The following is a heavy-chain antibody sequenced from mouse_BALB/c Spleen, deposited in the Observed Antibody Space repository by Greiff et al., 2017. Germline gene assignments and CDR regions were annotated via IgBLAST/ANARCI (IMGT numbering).Heavy chain of an antibody. Sequence: EVKLMESGPELVKPGASVKISCKASGYTFTDYNMHWVKQSHGKSLEWIGYIYPYNGGTGYNQKFKSKATLTVDNSSSTAYMELRSLTSEDSAVYYCARAYGNYYFDYWGQGTTLTVSS. CDR2: IYPYNGGT. D-gene: IGHD2-1*01. CDR3: ARAYGNYYFDY. J-gene: IGHJ2*01. CDR1: GYTFTDYN. V-gene: IGHV1S29*02.